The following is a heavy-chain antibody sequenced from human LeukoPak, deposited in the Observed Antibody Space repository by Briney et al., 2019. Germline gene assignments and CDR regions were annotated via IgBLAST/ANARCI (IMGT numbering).Heavy chain of an antibody. CDR1: GFTFNMYA. D-gene: IGHD4-17*01. J-gene: IGHJ6*04. CDR2: ISSSGSTI. CDR3: ARDETVTTNYYYYGMDV. Sequence: GGSLRLSCAASGFTFNMYAMHWVRQAPGKGLEWVSYISSSGSTIYYADSVKGRFTISRDNAKNSLYLQMNSLRAEDTAVYYCARDETVTTNYYYYGMDVWGKGTTVTVSS. V-gene: IGHV3-48*03.